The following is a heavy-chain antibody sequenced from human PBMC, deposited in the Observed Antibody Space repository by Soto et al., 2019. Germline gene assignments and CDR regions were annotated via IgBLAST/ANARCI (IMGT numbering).Heavy chain of an antibody. J-gene: IGHJ1*01. CDR1: GYTFTSYG. D-gene: IGHD6-19*01. CDR2: ISAYNGNT. CDR3: ARDRSVASYSSGWYWPEKYFQH. V-gene: IGHV1-18*01. Sequence: ASVKVSCKASGYTFTSYGISWVRQAPGQGLEWMGWISAYNGNTNYAQKLQGRVTMTTDTSTSTAYMELRSLRSDDTAVYYCARDRSVASYSSGWYWPEKYFQHWGQGTLVTVSS.